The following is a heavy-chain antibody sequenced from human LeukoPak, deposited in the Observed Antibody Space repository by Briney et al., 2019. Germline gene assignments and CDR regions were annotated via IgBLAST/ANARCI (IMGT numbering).Heavy chain of an antibody. J-gene: IGHJ4*02. CDR2: ISGSGGST. CDR1: GFTFSSYA. D-gene: IGHD3-16*01. CDR3: EKVLMWGYEGRRTFAY. V-gene: IGHV3-23*01. Sequence: GGSLRLSCTASGFTFSSYAMSWVRQAPGKGLEWVSAISGSGGSTYYADSVKGRFTISRDNSKNTLYLQMNSLRAEDTAVYYCEKVLMWGYEGRRTFAYWGQGTLVTVSS.